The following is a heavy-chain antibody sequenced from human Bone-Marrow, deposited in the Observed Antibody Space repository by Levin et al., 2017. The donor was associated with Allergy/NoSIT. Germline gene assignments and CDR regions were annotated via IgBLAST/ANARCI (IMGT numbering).Heavy chain of an antibody. CDR1: AFTFSSYW. CDR3: ARGGGDHAFDI. J-gene: IGHJ3*02. CDR2: INNDGSGA. Sequence: GESLKISCPASAFTFSSYWMHWVRQAPGKGLVWVSRINNDGSGAIYADSVKGRFTISRDNAKNTLYLQMNSLRAEDTAVYYCARGGGDHAFDIWGLGTMVTVSS. V-gene: IGHV3-74*01. D-gene: IGHD2-21*02.